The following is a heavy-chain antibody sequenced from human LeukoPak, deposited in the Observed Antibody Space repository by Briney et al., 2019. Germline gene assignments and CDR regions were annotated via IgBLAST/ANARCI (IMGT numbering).Heavy chain of an antibody. D-gene: IGHD3-10*01. CDR2: IIPIFGTA. Sequence: SVKVSCKASGGTFSSYAISWVRQAPGQGLEWMGGIIPIFGTANYAQKFQGRVTITADESTSTAYMDLSSLRSEDTAVYYCARGPLPGADPYYFDYWGQGTLVTVSS. CDR1: GGTFSSYA. CDR3: ARGPLPGADPYYFDY. V-gene: IGHV1-69*01. J-gene: IGHJ4*02.